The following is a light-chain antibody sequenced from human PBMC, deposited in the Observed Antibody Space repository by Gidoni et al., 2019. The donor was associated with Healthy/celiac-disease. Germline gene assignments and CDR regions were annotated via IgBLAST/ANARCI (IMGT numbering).Light chain of an antibody. CDR1: SSDVGGYNY. J-gene: IGLJ2*01. V-gene: IGLV2-14*03. Sequence: QPALTQPASVSASPGQPITIACTGTSSDVGGYNYVSWYQQHPGKAPKLMIYDVSNRPSGVSNRFSGSKSGNTASLTISGLQAEDEADYYCSSYTSSSTLVVFGGGTKLTVL. CDR2: DVS. CDR3: SSYTSSSTLVV.